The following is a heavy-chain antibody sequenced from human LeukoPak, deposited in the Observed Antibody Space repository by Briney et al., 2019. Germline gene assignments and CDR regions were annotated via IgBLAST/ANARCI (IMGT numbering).Heavy chain of an antibody. CDR3: ARAYNSQGTQEYSSSSVFDY. D-gene: IGHD6-6*01. CDR2: INPNSGGT. Sequence: ASVKVSCKASGYTFTGYYMHLVRQAPGQGLEWMGRINPNSGGTNYAQKFQGRVTMTRDTSISTAYMELSRLRSDDTAVYYCARAYNSQGTQEYSSSSVFDYWGQGTLVTVSS. CDR1: GYTFTGYY. J-gene: IGHJ4*02. V-gene: IGHV1-2*06.